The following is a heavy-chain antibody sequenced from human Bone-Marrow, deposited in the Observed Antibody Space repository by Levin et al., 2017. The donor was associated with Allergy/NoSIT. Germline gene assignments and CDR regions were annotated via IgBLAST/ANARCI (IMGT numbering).Heavy chain of an antibody. D-gene: IGHD1-20*01. CDR2: VYLDDDK. CDR1: GFALSTTGVG. J-gene: IGHJ4*02. V-gene: IGHV2-5*02. Sequence: KLSGPTLVKPTQTLTLTCTFSGFALSTTGVGVGWIRRPPGKALEWLALVYLDDDKRYSPSLKNRPTISKDTSNNQVVLSLTNMDPADTATYYGAHRSPEYNWSDVYFDYWGQGTLVTVSS. CDR3: AHRSPEYNWSDVYFDY.